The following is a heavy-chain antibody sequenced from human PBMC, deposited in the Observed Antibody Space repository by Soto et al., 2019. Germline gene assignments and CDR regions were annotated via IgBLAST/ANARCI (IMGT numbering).Heavy chain of an antibody. Sequence: QVELVQSGAEVKKPGSSVKVSCQASEDTFRNYAISWVRQAPGQGLEWMGGIIPIFGTANYAQKFQGRVKITADTSANTVYLELSSLRSEDTAVYYCAKELMLAAGSWLTSDQPYYGMDVWGQGTTVTVSS. CDR3: AKELMLAAGSWLTSDQPYYGMDV. J-gene: IGHJ6*02. D-gene: IGHD6-13*01. CDR2: IIPIFGTA. CDR1: EDTFRNYA. V-gene: IGHV1-69*06.